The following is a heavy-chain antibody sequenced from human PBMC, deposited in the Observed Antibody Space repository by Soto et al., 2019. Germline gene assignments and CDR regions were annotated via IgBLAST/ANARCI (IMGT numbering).Heavy chain of an antibody. V-gene: IGHV3-23*01. D-gene: IGHD3-9*01. CDR3: AKGGDILTGYYDAFDI. J-gene: IGHJ3*02. CDR1: GFTFSSYA. CDR2: ISGSGGST. Sequence: GGSLRLSCAASGFTFSSYAMSWVRQAPGKGLEWVSAISGSGGSTYYADSVKGRFTISRDNSKNTLYLQMNSLRAEDTAVYYCAKGGDILTGYYDAFDIWGQGTMVTVSS.